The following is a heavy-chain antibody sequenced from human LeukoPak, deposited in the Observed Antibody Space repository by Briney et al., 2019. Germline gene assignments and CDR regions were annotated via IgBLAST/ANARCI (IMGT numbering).Heavy chain of an antibody. D-gene: IGHD6-13*01. Sequence: GGSLRLSCAASGFTFSSYAMHWVRQAPGKGLEWVAVISYDGSIEVYADSVRGRFTVSRDKSKNTLYLQMNSLRVEDTAVYSCARDRGLISAADYFDYWGQGTLVTVSS. CDR3: ARDRGLISAADYFDY. V-gene: IGHV3-30*04. CDR2: ISYDGSIE. CDR1: GFTFSSYA. J-gene: IGHJ4*02.